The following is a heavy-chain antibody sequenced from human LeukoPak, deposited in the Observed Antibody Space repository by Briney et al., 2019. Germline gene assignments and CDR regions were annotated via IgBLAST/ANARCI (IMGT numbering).Heavy chain of an antibody. D-gene: IGHD5/OR15-5a*01. CDR3: ASVTMVVSRSEAGAFDI. V-gene: IGHV1-69*05. J-gene: IGHJ3*02. CDR1: GGTFSSYA. Sequence: SVKVSCKASGGTFSSYAITWVRQAPGQGLEWMGGIIPVFGTSNYAQKLQGRVTITTDESTRTAYMDLSSLRSEDTAVYYCASVTMVVSRSEAGAFDIWGQGTLVTVSS. CDR2: IIPVFGTS.